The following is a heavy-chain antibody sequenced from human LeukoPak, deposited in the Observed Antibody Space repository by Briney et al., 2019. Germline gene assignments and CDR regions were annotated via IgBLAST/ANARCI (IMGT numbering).Heavy chain of an antibody. Sequence: SETLSLTCTVSGGSISSYYWSWIRQPPGKGLEYIGYIYYSGITNYNPSLKSRVAISVDTSKNQFSLKLSSVTAADTAVYYCARRSCTYCDDDGAFDIWGQGTMVTVSS. CDR2: IYYSGIT. V-gene: IGHV4-59*01. J-gene: IGHJ3*02. CDR3: ARRSCTYCDDDGAFDI. CDR1: GGSISSYY. D-gene: IGHD2-21*02.